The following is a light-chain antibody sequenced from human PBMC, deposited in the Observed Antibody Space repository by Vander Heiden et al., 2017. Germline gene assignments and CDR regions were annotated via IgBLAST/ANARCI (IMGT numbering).Light chain of an antibody. CDR2: DAS. Sequence: DIQMIQSPSSLSASVGDRVTITCQASQDISNYLNWYQQKPGKAPKLLIYDASNLETGVPSRFSGSGSGTDFTFTISSLQPEDIATYYCQQYDNLSFTFGQGTRLEIK. CDR3: QQYDNLSFT. V-gene: IGKV1-33*01. J-gene: IGKJ5*01. CDR1: QDISNY.